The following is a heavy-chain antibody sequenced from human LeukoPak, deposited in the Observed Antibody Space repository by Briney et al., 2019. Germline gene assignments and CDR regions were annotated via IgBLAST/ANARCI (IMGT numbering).Heavy chain of an antibody. CDR2: MYTSGTT. Sequence: ETLSLTCTVSGGSISSYYWSWIRQPAGKGLEWIGHMYTSGTTNYNPSLKSRVTMSVDTSKNQFSLKLSSVTAADTAVYYCARVPDYYDSSGYLEDYWGQGTLVTVSS. D-gene: IGHD3-22*01. J-gene: IGHJ4*02. CDR3: ARVPDYYDSSGYLEDY. CDR1: GGSISSYY. V-gene: IGHV4-4*07.